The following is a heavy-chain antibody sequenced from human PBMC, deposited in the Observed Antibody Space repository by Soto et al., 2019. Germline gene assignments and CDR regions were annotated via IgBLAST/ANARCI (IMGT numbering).Heavy chain of an antibody. CDR1: GGTFSSYA. Sequence: SVKLSCKASGGTFSSYAISWVRQAHGQGLEWMGGIIPIFGTANYAQKFQGRVTITADESTSTAYMELSSLRSEDTAVYYCAIMGIAVYGMDVWGQGTTVTVSS. CDR2: IIPIFGTA. CDR3: AIMGIAVYGMDV. D-gene: IGHD6-19*01. V-gene: IGHV1-69*13. J-gene: IGHJ6*02.